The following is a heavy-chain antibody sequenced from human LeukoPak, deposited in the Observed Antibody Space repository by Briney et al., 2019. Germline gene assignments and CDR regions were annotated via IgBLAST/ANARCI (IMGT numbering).Heavy chain of an antibody. CDR3: ARLGAKYSSGWYDY. V-gene: IGHV3-7*01. J-gene: IGHJ4*02. D-gene: IGHD6-19*01. CDR2: IKQDGSEK. CDR1: GFTFSSYW. Sequence: PGGSLRLSCAASGFTFSSYWMSWVRQAPGKGLEWVANIKQDGSEKYYVVSVKGRFTISRDNAKNSLYLQMNSLRAEDTAVYYCARLGAKYSSGWYDYWGQGTLVTVSS.